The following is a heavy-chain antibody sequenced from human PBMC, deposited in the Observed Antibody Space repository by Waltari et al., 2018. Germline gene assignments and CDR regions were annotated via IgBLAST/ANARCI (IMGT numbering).Heavy chain of an antibody. V-gene: IGHV4-59*01. J-gene: IGHJ4*02. Sequence: QVQLQESGPGLVKPSETLSLSCTASGGSLINYYWSWIRQPPGQGLEWIGYVYYTGSTTYNPSLRSRVTISVDTSKYQFSLKVTSVTPADTAVYYCARGEDRFDYWGQGTLVTVSS. CDR2: VYYTGST. CDR1: GGSLINYY. CDR3: ARGEDRFDY.